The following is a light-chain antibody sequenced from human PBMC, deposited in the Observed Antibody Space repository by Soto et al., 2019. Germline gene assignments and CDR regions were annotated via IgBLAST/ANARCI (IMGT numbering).Light chain of an antibody. CDR1: QTHSSW. Sequence: LSVSVGDRVTITCLASQTHSSWNALYQQKPGKAPKPLIYNAATLEMGVPSHFSGSGTGTEFTLTISILQPEDGTTDYCPLYTSFLRTFGQGTKVDI. J-gene: IGKJ1*01. CDR2: NAA. CDR3: PLYTSFLRT. V-gene: IGKV1-5*03.